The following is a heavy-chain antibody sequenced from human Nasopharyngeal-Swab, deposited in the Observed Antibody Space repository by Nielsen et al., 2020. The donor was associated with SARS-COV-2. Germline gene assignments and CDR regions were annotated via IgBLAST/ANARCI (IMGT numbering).Heavy chain of an antibody. V-gene: IGHV3-21*01. CDR1: GFTFSSYS. J-gene: IGHJ6*02. CDR2: ISSSSSYI. D-gene: IGHD3-10*01. Sequence: GKSLKISFAASGFTFSSYSMNWVRQAPGKGLEWVSSISSSSSYIYYADSVKGRFTISRDNAKNSLYLQMNSLRAEDTAVYYCASLYGSGSYYNRQTYYYYGMDVWGQGTTVTVSS. CDR3: ASLYGSGSYYNRQTYYYYGMDV.